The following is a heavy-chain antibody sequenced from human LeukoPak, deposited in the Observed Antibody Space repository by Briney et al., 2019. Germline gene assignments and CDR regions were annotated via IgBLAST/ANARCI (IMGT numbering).Heavy chain of an antibody. CDR3: ARGPAYSSGWYGDYYYYMDV. CDR2: IIPIFGTA. D-gene: IGHD6-19*01. J-gene: IGHJ6*03. CDR1: GGTFSSYA. Sequence: SGKVSCKASGGTFSSYAISWVRQAPGQGLEWMGGIIPIFGTANYAQKFQGRVTITADESTSTAYMELSSLRSEDTAVYYCARGPAYSSGWYGDYYYYMDVWGKGTTVTVSS. V-gene: IGHV1-69*01.